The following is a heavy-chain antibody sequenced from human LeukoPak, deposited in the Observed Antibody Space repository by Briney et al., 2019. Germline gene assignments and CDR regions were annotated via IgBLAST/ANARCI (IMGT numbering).Heavy chain of an antibody. CDR3: ARTYGSGSYRPYYYGMDV. CDR1: GGSISNDF. CDR2: IYYSGST. J-gene: IGHJ6*02. V-gene: IGHV4-59*08. Sequence: SETLSLTCTVSGGSISNDFWSWIRQPPGKGLEWIGYIYYSGSTNYNPSLKSRVTISVDTSKNQFSLKLSSVTAADTAVYYCARTYGSGSYRPYYYGMDVWGQGTTVTVSS. D-gene: IGHD3-10*01.